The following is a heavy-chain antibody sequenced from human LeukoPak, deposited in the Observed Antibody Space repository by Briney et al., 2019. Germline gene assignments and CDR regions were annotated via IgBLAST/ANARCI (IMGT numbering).Heavy chain of an antibody. Sequence: PSETLSLTCAVYGGSFSGYYWSWIRQPPGKGLEWIGEINHSGSTNYNPSLKSRVTISVDKSKNQFSLKLSSVTAADTAVYYCARNPGSYPAFDIWGQGTMVTVSS. CDR3: ARNPGSYPAFDI. CDR1: GGSFSGYY. J-gene: IGHJ3*02. CDR2: INHSGST. V-gene: IGHV4-34*01. D-gene: IGHD3-10*01.